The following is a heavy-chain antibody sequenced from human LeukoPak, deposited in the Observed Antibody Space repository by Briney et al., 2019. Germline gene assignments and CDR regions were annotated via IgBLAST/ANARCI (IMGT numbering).Heavy chain of an antibody. V-gene: IGHV1-8*01. CDR2: MNPNSGNT. CDR1: GYTFTSYD. J-gene: IGHJ4*02. D-gene: IGHD6-6*01. CDR3: ARAAISSIAARRTFDY. Sequence: ASVKVSCKASGYTFTSYDINWVRQATGQGLEWMGWMNPNSGNTGYAQKFQGRVTMTRDTSISTAYMELSRLRSDDTAVYYCARAAISSIAARRTFDYWGQGTLVTVSS.